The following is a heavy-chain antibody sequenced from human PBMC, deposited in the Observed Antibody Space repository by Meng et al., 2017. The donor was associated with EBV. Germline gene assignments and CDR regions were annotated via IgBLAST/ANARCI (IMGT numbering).Heavy chain of an antibody. CDR2: IIPLFHTT. Sequence: QVQLVQSGAGWMPPWTSVKVTGKTPGGILPSFAISWVGQAPGQGLELMGGIIPLFHTTNYAQKFQGRLHIIADESSATTYMALSSLRSEDTAIYYCASAEHYGDYVFEYWGQGTLVTVSS. CDR1: GGILPSFA. CDR3: ASAEHYGDYVFEY. D-gene: IGHD4-17*01. J-gene: IGHJ4*02. V-gene: IGHV1-69*01.